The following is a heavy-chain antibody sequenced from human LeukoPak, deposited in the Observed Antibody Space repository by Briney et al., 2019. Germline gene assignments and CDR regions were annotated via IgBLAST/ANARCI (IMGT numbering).Heavy chain of an antibody. CDR1: GFIFSGAW. D-gene: IGHD3-10*01. Sequence: GGSLRLSCAVSGFIFSGAWMSWVRQAPGKGLEWVANIKEDGSEKHYVDSVNGRFTISRDNAKNSLYLQMNSLRAEDTAVYYCARKDSDYYGSGSSSDYWGQGTLVTVSS. J-gene: IGHJ4*02. CDR3: ARKDSDYYGSGSSSDY. V-gene: IGHV3-7*01. CDR2: IKEDGSEK.